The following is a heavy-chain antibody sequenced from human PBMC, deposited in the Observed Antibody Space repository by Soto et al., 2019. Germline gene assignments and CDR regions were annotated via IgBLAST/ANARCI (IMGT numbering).Heavy chain of an antibody. J-gene: IGHJ4*02. CDR1: GFTFNSAW. V-gene: IGHV3-15*01. CDR2: IKSKGDGGTA. CDR3: SGAESPDTAYFSLY. D-gene: IGHD1-26*01. Sequence: PGGSLRLSCVASGFTFNSAWMNWVRQAPGKGLEWVGRIKSKGDGGTANYAAPVKGRFTISRDDSKNTLSLQMNSLKTEDTAVYYCSGAESPDTAYFSLYWGQGTPVTVSS.